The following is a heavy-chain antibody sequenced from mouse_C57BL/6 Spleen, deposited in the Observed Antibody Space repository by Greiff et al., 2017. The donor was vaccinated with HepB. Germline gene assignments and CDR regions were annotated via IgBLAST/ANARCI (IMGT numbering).Heavy chain of an antibody. V-gene: IGHV1-50*01. CDR2: IDPSDSYT. D-gene: IGHD2-12*01. J-gene: IGHJ2*01. CDR3: ARYSREDYFDY. Sequence: QVQLQQPGAELVKPGASVKLSCKASGYTFTSYWMQWVKQRPGQGLEWIGEIDPSDSYTNYNQKFKGKATLTVDTSSSTAYMQLSSLTSEDSAVYYCARYSREDYFDYWGQGTTLTVSS. CDR1: GYTFTSYW.